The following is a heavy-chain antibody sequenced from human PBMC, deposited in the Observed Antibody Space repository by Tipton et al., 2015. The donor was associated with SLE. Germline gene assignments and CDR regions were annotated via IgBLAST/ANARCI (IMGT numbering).Heavy chain of an antibody. CDR2: INHSGST. CDR1: GGSFSGYY. J-gene: IGHJ6*02. Sequence: TLSLTCAVYGGSFSGYYWSWIRQPPGKGLEWIGEINHSGSTNYNPSLKSRVTISVDTSKNQFSLKLSSVTAADTAVYYCAGLYSSSWLPFGYYYYGMYVWGQGTTVIVSS. D-gene: IGHD6-13*01. CDR3: AGLYSSSWLPFGYYYYGMYV. V-gene: IGHV4-34*01.